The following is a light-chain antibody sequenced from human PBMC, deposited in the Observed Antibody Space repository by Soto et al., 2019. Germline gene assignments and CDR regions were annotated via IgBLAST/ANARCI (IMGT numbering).Light chain of an antibody. CDR3: QQRSDWPLT. CDR1: PSISSY. V-gene: IGKV3-11*01. Sequence: EIVLTQSPATLSLSPGERATLSCRARPSISSYLGWCHQTPGQAPRLLIYAASNRAAGLPARFSGSGSGTDCTLTISSLEPEDLAVDYCQQRSDWPLTGGGGTKVEIK. J-gene: IGKJ4*01. CDR2: AAS.